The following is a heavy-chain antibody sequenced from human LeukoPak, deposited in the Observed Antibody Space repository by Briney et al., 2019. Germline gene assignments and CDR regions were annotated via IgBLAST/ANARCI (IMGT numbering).Heavy chain of an antibody. D-gene: IGHD2-2*01. CDR1: GGSFSGYY. CDR3: ARQALYCSSTSCYGNWFDP. CDR2: INHSGST. J-gene: IGHJ5*02. V-gene: IGHV4-34*01. Sequence: SETLSLTCAVYGGSFSGYYWSWIRQPPGKGLEWIGEINHSGSTNYNPSLKSRVTISVDTSKNQFSLKLSSVTAADTAVYYCARQALYCSSTSCYGNWFDPWGQGTLVTVSS.